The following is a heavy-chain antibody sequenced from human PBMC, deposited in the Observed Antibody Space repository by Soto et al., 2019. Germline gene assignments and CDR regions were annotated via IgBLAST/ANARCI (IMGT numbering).Heavy chain of an antibody. CDR1: GFTFSSYG. Sequence: GGSLRLSCAASGFTFSSYGMHWVRPAPGKGLEWVAVISYDGSNKYYADSVKGRFTISRDNSKNTLYLQMNSLRAEDTAVYYCAKDSDYYDSSGYIDYWGQGTLVTVSS. CDR2: ISYDGSNK. J-gene: IGHJ4*02. V-gene: IGHV3-30*18. CDR3: AKDSDYYDSSGYIDY. D-gene: IGHD3-22*01.